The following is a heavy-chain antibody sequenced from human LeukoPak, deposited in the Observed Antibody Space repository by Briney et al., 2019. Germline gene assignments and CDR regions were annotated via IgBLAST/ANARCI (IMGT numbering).Heavy chain of an antibody. Sequence: GASVKVSCKASGYTFTGSYMHWVRQAPGQGLEWMGWINPNSGGTNYAQKFQGWVTMTRDTSISTAYMELSRLRSDDTAVYYCARANSGSYYGYWGQGTLATVSS. CDR2: INPNSGGT. J-gene: IGHJ4*02. V-gene: IGHV1-2*04. CDR3: ARANSGSYYGY. CDR1: GYTFTGSY. D-gene: IGHD1-26*01.